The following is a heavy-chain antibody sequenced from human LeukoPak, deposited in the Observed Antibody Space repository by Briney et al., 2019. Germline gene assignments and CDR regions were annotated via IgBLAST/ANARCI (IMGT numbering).Heavy chain of an antibody. V-gene: IGHV4-38-2*02. CDR2: IYHSGGT. CDR1: GYSINSGYT. J-gene: IGHJ5*02. Sequence: SETLSLTWTVSGYSINSGYTWGWIWQPPGKGLEWIGNIYHSGGTYYNPSLTSRVTISVDTSKNQFSLKLTSVTAADTAVYYCAREPSSTSRSPNWFDPWGQGTLVTVSS. CDR3: AREPSSTSRSPNWFDP. D-gene: IGHD2-2*01.